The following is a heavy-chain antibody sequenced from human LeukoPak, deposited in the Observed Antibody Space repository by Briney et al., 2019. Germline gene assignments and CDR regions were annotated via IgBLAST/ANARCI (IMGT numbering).Heavy chain of an antibody. J-gene: IGHJ4*02. D-gene: IGHD3-10*01. CDR1: GYTFTSYG. CDR3: ARDRTSGSYYYQPDYFDY. V-gene: IGHV1-18*01. Sequence: ASVKVSCKASGYTFTSYGISWVPQAPGQGLEWMGRISAYNGNTNYAQKLQGRVTMTTDASTSTAYMELRSLRSDDTAVYYCARDRTSGSYYYQPDYFDYWGQGTLVSVSS. CDR2: ISAYNGNT.